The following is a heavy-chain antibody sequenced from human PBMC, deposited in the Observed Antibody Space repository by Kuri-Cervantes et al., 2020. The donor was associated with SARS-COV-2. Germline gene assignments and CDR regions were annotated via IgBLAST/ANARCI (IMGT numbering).Heavy chain of an antibody. J-gene: IGHJ3*02. CDR3: ARADVYYYDSRGLGVFDI. CDR2: IYHSGST. D-gene: IGHD3-22*01. V-gene: IGHV4-30-2*01. CDR1: GGSISSGGYS. Sequence: SETLSLTCAVSGGSISSGGYSWSWIRQPPGKGLEWIGHIYHSGSTYYNPSLKSRVTISVDRSKNQFSLKLSSVTAADTAVYYCARADVYYYDSRGLGVFDIWGEGTMVTVSS.